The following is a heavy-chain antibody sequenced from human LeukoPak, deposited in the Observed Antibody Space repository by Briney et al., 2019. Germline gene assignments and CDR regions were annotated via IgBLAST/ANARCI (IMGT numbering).Heavy chain of an antibody. J-gene: IGHJ4*02. Sequence: GASLKISCKGSGYGFTSYWIGWGRQMPGKGVVWLGIIYPGASDPSSRPSFQGQVTISADKSISTAYLQWSSLKASDTAMYYCARVMRYQLSDYWGQGTLVTVSS. CDR2: IYPGASDP. D-gene: IGHD2-2*01. CDR3: ARVMRYQLSDY. CDR1: GYGFTSYW. V-gene: IGHV5-51*01.